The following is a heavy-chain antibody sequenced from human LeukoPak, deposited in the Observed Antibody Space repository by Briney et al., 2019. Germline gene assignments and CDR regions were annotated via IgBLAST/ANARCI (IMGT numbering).Heavy chain of an antibody. V-gene: IGHV4-59*01. Sequence: SETLSLTCTVSGGSSSTYYWSWIRQPPGKGLEWIGYIHYRGNTNYNLSLRSRVTISVDTSKNQFSLKLSSVTAADTAVYYCARDPSNYYDKGGIDPWGQGTLVIVSS. CDR2: IHYRGNT. J-gene: IGHJ5*02. D-gene: IGHD3-22*01. CDR1: GGSSSTYY. CDR3: ARDPSNYYDKGGIDP.